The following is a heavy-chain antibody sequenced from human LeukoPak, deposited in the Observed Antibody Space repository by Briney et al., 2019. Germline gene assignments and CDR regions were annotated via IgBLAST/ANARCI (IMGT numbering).Heavy chain of an antibody. D-gene: IGHD2-15*01. V-gene: IGHV4-59*05. Sequence: SETLSLTCTVSGGSISSYYWSWIRQPPGKGLVYIGSINYSGSTFYNPSLKSRVTISVDTSENQFSLKLNSVTAADTAVYYCGRGGPYHSWGQGILVTVSS. J-gene: IGHJ4*02. CDR3: GRGGPYHS. CDR2: INYSGST. CDR1: GGSISSYY.